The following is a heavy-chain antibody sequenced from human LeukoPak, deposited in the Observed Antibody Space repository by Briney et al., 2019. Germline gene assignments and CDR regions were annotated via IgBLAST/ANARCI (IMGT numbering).Heavy chain of an antibody. CDR2: ISSSSSTI. CDR3: TRDQGSWSITTHLDTFDM. J-gene: IGHJ3*02. CDR1: EFTFSSYN. V-gene: IGHV3-48*01. Sequence: GGSLRLSCAASEFTFSSYNMNWVRQAPGKGLEWVSYISSSSSTIYYADSVKGRFTISRDNSKNTLYLQMNSLRAEDTAVYYCTRDQGSWSITTHLDTFDMWGHGTMVTVSS. D-gene: IGHD6-6*01.